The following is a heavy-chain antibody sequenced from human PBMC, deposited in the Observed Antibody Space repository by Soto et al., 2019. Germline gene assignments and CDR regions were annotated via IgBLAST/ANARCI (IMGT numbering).Heavy chain of an antibody. CDR3: ARDKRDYDFWSGYRYYYGMDV. V-gene: IGHV3-7*03. CDR2: IKQDGSET. D-gene: IGHD3-3*01. J-gene: IGHJ6*02. CDR1: GFTFSTYW. Sequence: PGGSLRLSCAASGFTFSTYWMSWVRQAPGKGLEWVANIKQDGSETYYVDSVKGRFTISRDNAKNSLYLQMNSLRAEDTAVYYCARDKRDYDFWSGYRYYYGMDVWGQGTTVTVSS.